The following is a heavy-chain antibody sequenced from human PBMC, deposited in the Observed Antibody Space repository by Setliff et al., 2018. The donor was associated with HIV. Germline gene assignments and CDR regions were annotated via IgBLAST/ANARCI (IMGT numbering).Heavy chain of an antibody. D-gene: IGHD3-3*01. J-gene: IGHJ5*02. Sequence: PSETLSLTCTVSGGSISSHYWSWIRQPPGKGLEWIGYIYYSGFTNYNPSLKSRVTISITTSKNQFSLKLSSVTAAAMAFYYCARTYYDFWSGSYSYKWFDPWGQGTLVTVSS. CDR3: ARTYYDFWSGSYSYKWFDP. CDR1: GGSISSHY. CDR2: IYYSGFT. V-gene: IGHV4-59*11.